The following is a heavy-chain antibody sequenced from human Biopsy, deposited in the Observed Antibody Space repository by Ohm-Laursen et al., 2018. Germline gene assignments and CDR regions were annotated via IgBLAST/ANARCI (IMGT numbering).Heavy chain of an antibody. CDR3: ARDTRWSPYSMDV. CDR1: GGSWDFHY. V-gene: IGHV3-11*01. D-gene: IGHD4-23*01. CDR2: ISGGGTI. J-gene: IGHJ6*02. Sequence: GTLSLTCTVNGGSWDFHYWSWIRQPPGKGLEWVSYISGGGTIYYGDSMKGRVTISRDNAKNSLYLQMHSLRAEDTAVYYCARDTRWSPYSMDVWGQGTTVTVSS.